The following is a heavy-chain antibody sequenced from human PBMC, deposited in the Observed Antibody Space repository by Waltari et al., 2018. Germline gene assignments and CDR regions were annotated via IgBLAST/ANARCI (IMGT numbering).Heavy chain of an antibody. CDR3: ERVITTSGVAVPSGYSDT. V-gene: IGHV1-18*01. CDR2: INTHKGNI. D-gene: IGHD3-3*01. Sequence: QVQLVQSGPEVKKPGASVKVSCKASGYTFTTYGINWVRQAPGHELEWMGWINTHKGNINYAQTFQVRVTTTTDTSSSTAYMELRNLRSDETAVYYCERVITTSGVAVPSGYSDTWSQGPLVTVSS. J-gene: IGHJ4*02. CDR1: GYTFTTYG.